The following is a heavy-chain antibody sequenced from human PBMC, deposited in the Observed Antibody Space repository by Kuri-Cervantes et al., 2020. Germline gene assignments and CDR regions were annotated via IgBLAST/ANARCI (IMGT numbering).Heavy chain of an antibody. CDR2: ISAYNGNT. Sequence: ASVKVSCKASGYTFTSYGISWVRQAPGQGLEWMGWISAYNGNTNYAQKLQGRVTMTTDTSTSTAYMELRSLRSDDTAVYYCARGWHPHDGYSSAGFNYWGQGILVTVSS. CDR1: GYTFTSYG. CDR3: ARGWHPHDGYSSAGFNY. J-gene: IGHJ4*02. D-gene: IGHD6-19*01. V-gene: IGHV1-18*01.